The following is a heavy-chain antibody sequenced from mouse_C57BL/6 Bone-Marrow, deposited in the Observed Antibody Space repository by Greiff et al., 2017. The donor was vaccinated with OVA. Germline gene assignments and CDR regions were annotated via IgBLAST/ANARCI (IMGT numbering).Heavy chain of an antibody. D-gene: IGHD2-5*01. J-gene: IGHJ1*03. CDR1: GYTFTDYY. CDR3: ARRGNYSNFYWYFDV. CDR2: INPYNGGT. Sequence: EVQLQQSGPVLVKPGASVKMSCKASGYTFTDYYMNWVKQSHGKSLEWIGVINPYNGGTSYNQKFKGKATLTVDKSSSTAYMELNSLTSEDSAVYYCARRGNYSNFYWYFDVWGTGTTVTVSS. V-gene: IGHV1-19*01.